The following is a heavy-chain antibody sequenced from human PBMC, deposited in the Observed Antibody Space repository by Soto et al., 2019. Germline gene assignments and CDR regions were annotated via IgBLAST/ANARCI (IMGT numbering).Heavy chain of an antibody. CDR1: GFIFSRSE. CDR2: ISPSDNLI. V-gene: IGHV3-48*03. D-gene: IGHD6-6*01. J-gene: IGHJ4*02. Sequence: GGSLRLSCAASGFIFSRSEMAWIRQAPGRGLEWVSYISPSDNLIYYADSVRGRFTISRDDAKNSIYLQMGSLRAEDTAIYYCVTNVGLAARYVDSWGQGTLVTVSS. CDR3: VTNVGLAARYVDS.